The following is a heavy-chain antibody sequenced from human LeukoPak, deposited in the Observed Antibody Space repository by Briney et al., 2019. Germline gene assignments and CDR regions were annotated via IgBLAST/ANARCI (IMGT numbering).Heavy chain of an antibody. D-gene: IGHD3-22*01. CDR2: IYTSGST. J-gene: IGHJ4*02. V-gene: IGHV4-61*02. Sequence: SDTLSLTCTVSGGSISSGDNYWSWIRQPAGKGLEWIGRIYTSGSTNYNPSLKSRVTISGDTSKNQFSLRLSSVTAADTAVYYCARASYSYDINGWVPFDYWGQGTLVTVSS. CDR3: ARASYSYDINGWVPFDY. CDR1: GGSISSGDNY.